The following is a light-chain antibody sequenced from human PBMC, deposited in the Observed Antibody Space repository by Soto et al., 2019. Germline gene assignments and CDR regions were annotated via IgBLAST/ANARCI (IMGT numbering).Light chain of an antibody. CDR2: GAS. Sequence: DIQMTQSPSTLSASEGGRVTITCRASQSVGTWVAWYQQKPGKAPKLLIYGASNLESGVPSRFSGSGSGTEFTLTITTLQPDDFATYFCQHYRRNTWSFGPGTKVDIK. CDR1: QSVGTW. J-gene: IGKJ1*01. V-gene: IGKV1-5*01. CDR3: QHYRRNTWS.